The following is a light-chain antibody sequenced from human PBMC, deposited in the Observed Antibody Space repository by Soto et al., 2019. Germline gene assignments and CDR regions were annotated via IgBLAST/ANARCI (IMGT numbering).Light chain of an antibody. CDR1: QDIRSW. CDR2: AAT. J-gene: IGKJ4*01. CDR3: QQANSFTLT. V-gene: IGKV1-12*01. Sequence: DIQMTQSPSHVSASVGDRVSITCRASQDIRSWLAWYQQRPGKAPKLLIYAATILQSGVPSRFSGSGSGTAFTLTISNLQPEDFASYFCQQANSFTLTFGGGTKVDIK.